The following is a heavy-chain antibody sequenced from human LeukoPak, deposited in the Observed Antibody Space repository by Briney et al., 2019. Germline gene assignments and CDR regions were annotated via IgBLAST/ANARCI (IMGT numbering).Heavy chain of an antibody. CDR3: ARLREIGYCSSTSCPHESYNWFDP. J-gene: IGHJ5*02. CDR1: GGSISSSSYY. Sequence: ASETLSLTCTVSGGSISSSSYYWGWIRQPPGKGLEWIGSIYYYGSTYYNPSLKSRVTIPVDTSKNQFSLKLSSVTAADTAVYYCARLREIGYCSSTSCPHESYNWFDPWGQGTLVTVSS. V-gene: IGHV4-39*01. D-gene: IGHD2-2*03. CDR2: IYYYGST.